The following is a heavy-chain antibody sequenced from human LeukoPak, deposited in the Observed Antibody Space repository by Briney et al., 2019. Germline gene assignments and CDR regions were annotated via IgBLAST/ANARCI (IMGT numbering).Heavy chain of an antibody. V-gene: IGHV3-21*01. CDR3: AGGTIYDILTGPLDY. D-gene: IGHD3-9*01. Sequence: GGSLRLSCAASEFTFSSHGMSWVRQAPGKGLEWVSSISTSSIYIYYADSVKGRFTISRHNAKNSLYLQMNSLRAEDTAVYYCAGGTIYDILTGPLDYWGQGTLVTVSS. CDR1: EFTFSSHG. CDR2: ISTSSIYI. J-gene: IGHJ4*02.